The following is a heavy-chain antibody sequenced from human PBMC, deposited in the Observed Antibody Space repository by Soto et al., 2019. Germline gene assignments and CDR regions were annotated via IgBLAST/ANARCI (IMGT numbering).Heavy chain of an antibody. CDR1: GDSVSSNSAA. J-gene: IGHJ6*02. D-gene: IGHD1-26*01. CDR3: ARVDIVEATPLNYGMDV. CDR2: TYYRSKWYN. V-gene: IGHV6-1*01. Sequence: PSQTLSLTCAISGDSVSSNSAAWNWIRQSPSRGLEWLGRTYYRSKWYNDYAVSVKSRITINPDTSKNQFSLQLNSVTPEDTAVYYCARVDIVEATPLNYGMDVWGQGTTVTVS.